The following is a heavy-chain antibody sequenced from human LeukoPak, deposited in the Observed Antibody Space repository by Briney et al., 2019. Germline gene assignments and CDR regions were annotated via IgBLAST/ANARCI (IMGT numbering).Heavy chain of an antibody. CDR2: IYSSGST. CDR1: VSSIRGYY. V-gene: IGHV4-59*01. J-gene: IGHJ1*01. Sequence: PSEILSLTCTVSVSSIRGYYSNWLRQPPGEGREWIGFIYSSGSTAYNPSPKSRVTISLDTSKNQFSLRLNSVTAADTAVYYCAKTYYSSSGSWDWGQGTLVTVSS. CDR3: AKTYYSSSGSWD. D-gene: IGHD3-10*01.